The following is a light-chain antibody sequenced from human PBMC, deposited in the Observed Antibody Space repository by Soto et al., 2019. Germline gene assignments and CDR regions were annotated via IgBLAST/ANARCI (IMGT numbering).Light chain of an antibody. V-gene: IGKV1-5*03. CDR3: QQYNSYSLFT. CDR1: QNINTW. J-gene: IGKJ3*01. Sequence: DIQMTQSPSTLSASVGDRVTITCRASQNINTWLAWYQQKPGKAPKLLIYKASSLEGGVPSRFSGSGSGTEFTLTISSLQPDDFATYYCQQYNSYSLFTFGPGTKVDLK. CDR2: KAS.